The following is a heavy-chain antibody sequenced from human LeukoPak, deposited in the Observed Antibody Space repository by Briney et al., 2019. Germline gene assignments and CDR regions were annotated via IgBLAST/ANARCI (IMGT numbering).Heavy chain of an antibody. Sequence: GGSLRLSCAASGFTFSNYYLSWIRQAPGKGLEWLSYISGSGTTIYYADSVKGRFTISRDNAKNSLYLQMSSLRAEDTAVYYCARDWDYDSSGYYRDYWGQGTLVTVSA. V-gene: IGHV3-11*01. J-gene: IGHJ4*02. CDR1: GFTFSNYY. CDR2: ISGSGTTI. CDR3: ARDWDYDSSGYYRDY. D-gene: IGHD3-22*01.